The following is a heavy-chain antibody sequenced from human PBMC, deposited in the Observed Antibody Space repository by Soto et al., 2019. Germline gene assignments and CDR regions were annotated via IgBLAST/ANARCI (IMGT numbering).Heavy chain of an antibody. V-gene: IGHV3-33*01. D-gene: IGHD5-12*01. CDR2: IWNDGSNK. CDR3: ARALFPDVDIYAMDV. Sequence: QVQLVESGGGVVQPGRSLRLSCAASGFTFRDHAMHWVRQAPGKGREWLAIIWNDGSNKFYVGSVQGRFTISRDNSKNTVYLQMNTLSAEDTAVYYCARALFPDVDIYAMDVWGQGTTVTVSS. CDR1: GFTFRDHA. J-gene: IGHJ6*02.